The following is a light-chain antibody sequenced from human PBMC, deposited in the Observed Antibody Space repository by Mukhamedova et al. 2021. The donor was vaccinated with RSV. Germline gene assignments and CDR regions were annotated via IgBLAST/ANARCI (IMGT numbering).Light chain of an antibody. Sequence: WYQRRVHGQAPKLLIYAASTLQSGVPSRFSGSGSGTDFTLTISNLQPDDFATYYCQQPDSFPWTFGQGTKVEIK. V-gene: IGKV1-12*01. CDR3: QQPDSFPWT. CDR2: AAS. J-gene: IGKJ1*01.